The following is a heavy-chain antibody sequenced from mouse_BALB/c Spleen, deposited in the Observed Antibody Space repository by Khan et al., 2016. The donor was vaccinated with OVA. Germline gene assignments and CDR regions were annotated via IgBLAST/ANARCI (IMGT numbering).Heavy chain of an antibody. CDR2: IDPENGNT. D-gene: IGHD2-3*01. Sequence: VQLKQSGAELVRPGALVKLSCKASGFNIKDYYIHWVKQRPEQGLEWIGGIDPENGNTIYDPKFQGKASITADTSSNPAYLQLSSLTSEDTAVYYCTRDGYSPWFAYWGQGTLVTVSA. CDR1: GFNIKDYY. J-gene: IGHJ3*01. CDR3: TRDGYSPWFAY. V-gene: IGHV14-1*02.